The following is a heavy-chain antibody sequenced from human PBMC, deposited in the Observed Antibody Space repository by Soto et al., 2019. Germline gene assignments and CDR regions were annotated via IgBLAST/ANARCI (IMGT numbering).Heavy chain of an antibody. CDR1: GYTFTSYG. Sequence: QVQLVQSGAEVKKPGASVKVSCKASGYTFTSYGISWVRQAPGQGLEWMGWISAYNGNTNYAQKLQGRVTMTTDTFTSTAYMERRSLRSDDTAVYYCARDQGATPGSYYYGMDVWGQGTTVTVSS. D-gene: IGHD2-15*01. CDR2: ISAYNGNT. V-gene: IGHV1-18*01. CDR3: ARDQGATPGSYYYGMDV. J-gene: IGHJ6*02.